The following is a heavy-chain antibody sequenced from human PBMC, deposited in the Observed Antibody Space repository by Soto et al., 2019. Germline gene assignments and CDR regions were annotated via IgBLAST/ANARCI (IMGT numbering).Heavy chain of an antibody. Sequence: PSETLSLTCAVSGGSISSGGYSWSWIRQPPGKGLEWIGYIYHSGSTYYNPSLKSRVTISVDRSKNQFSLKLSSVTAADTAVYYCARERDVVGANFDYWGQGTVLTVSS. CDR3: ARERDVVGANFDY. D-gene: IGHD1-26*01. J-gene: IGHJ4*02. CDR1: GGSISSGGYS. CDR2: IYHSGST. V-gene: IGHV4-30-2*01.